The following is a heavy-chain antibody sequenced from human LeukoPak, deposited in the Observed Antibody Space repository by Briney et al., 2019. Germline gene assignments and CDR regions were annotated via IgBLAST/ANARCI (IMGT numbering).Heavy chain of an antibody. D-gene: IGHD4-23*01. CDR2: IYYTGST. CDR3: ARVGRPGGAFDI. J-gene: IGHJ3*02. Sequence: SETLSLTCTVSGVSISSYYWSWLRQPPGKGLEWIGYIYYTGSTNYNPSLKSRVTILEETSKSQISLKLASVTAADTAVYYCARVGRPGGAFDIWGQGTMVTVSS. V-gene: IGHV4-59*01. CDR1: GVSISSYY.